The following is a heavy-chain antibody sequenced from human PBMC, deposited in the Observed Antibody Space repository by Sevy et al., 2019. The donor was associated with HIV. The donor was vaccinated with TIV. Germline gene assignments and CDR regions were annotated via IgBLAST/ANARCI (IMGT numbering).Heavy chain of an antibody. D-gene: IGHD3-10*01. V-gene: IGHV3-72*01. CDR3: ARGGSGSYYFDY. CDR1: GFTFSDHY. CDR2: TRNKANSYTT. J-gene: IGHJ4*02. Sequence: GGSLRLSCAASGFTFSDHYMDWVRQAPGKGLEWVGRTRNKANSYTTEYAASVKGRFTISRDDSKNSLYLQMNSLKTEDTAVYYWARGGSGSYYFDYWGQGTLVTVSS.